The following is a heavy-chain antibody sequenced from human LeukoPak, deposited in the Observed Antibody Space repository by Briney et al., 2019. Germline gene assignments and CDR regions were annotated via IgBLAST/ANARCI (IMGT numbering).Heavy chain of an antibody. CDR1: GFTFSSYA. CDR2: ISYDGSNK. D-gene: IGHD3-10*01. CDR3: ARVQGVGGLLPT. V-gene: IGHV3-30*04. J-gene: IGHJ5*02. Sequence: GRSVRLSCAASGFTFSSYAMHWVRQAPVQRLEWVALISYDGSNKYYAHSVQGRFTISRDNSKNTPYLQMTSLRADDTAVYYCARVQGVGGLLPTWGQGTLGPVCS.